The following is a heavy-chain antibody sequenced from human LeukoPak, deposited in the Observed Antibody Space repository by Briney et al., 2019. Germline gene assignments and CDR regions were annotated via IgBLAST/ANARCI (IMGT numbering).Heavy chain of an antibody. Sequence: GGSLRLSCAPSGFTFSSYWMHWVRQAPGKGLAWVSRINTDGSSTSYADSVKGRFTISRDNAKNTLYLQMNSLRAEDTAVYYCARGRQVDRYYFDYWGQGTLVTVSS. D-gene: IGHD3/OR15-3a*01. CDR2: INTDGSST. CDR3: ARGRQVDRYYFDY. V-gene: IGHV3-74*01. J-gene: IGHJ4*02. CDR1: GFTFSSYW.